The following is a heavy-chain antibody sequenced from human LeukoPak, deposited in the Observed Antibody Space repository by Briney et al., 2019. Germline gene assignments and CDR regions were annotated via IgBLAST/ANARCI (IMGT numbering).Heavy chain of an antibody. CDR3: ARLPLVAMRDPNGWLDP. Sequence: HGESLKISCKGSGYPFSTYWIAWVRQTPRKGLEWMGYIYPGDSETRYSPSFQGQVTMSADNSINTAYLLWSSLKISDTAKYYCARLPLVAMRDPNGWLDPWGQGTQVTVSS. D-gene: IGHD2-2*01. CDR2: IYPGDSET. J-gene: IGHJ5*02. CDR1: GYPFSTYW. V-gene: IGHV5-51*01.